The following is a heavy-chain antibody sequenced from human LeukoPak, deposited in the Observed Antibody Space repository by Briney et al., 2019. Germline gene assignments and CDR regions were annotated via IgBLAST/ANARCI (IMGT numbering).Heavy chain of an antibody. CDR2: ISYDGSNK. D-gene: IGHD3-16*01. CDR1: GFTFSSYA. Sequence: GGSLRLSCAASGFTFSSYAMHWVRQAPGKGLEWGAVISYDGSNKYYADSVKGRFTISRDNSKNTLYLQMNSLRAEDTAVYYCAPSTLGGSFPFQHWGQGTLVTVSS. J-gene: IGHJ1*01. V-gene: IGHV3-30-3*01. CDR3: APSTLGGSFPFQH.